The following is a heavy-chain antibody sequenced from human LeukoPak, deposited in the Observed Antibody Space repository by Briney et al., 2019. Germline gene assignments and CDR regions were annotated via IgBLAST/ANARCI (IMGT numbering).Heavy chain of an antibody. CDR1: GFTFSSYA. D-gene: IGHD1-26*01. CDR3: AKVSGSYSYYYYGMDV. CDR2: IWYDGSNK. J-gene: IGHJ6*02. V-gene: IGHV3-33*06. Sequence: GGSLRLSCAASGFTFSSYAMSWVRQAPGKGLEWVAVIWYDGSNKYYADSVKGRFTISRDNPKNTLYLQMNSLRAEDTAVYYCAKVSGSYSYYYYGMDVWAKGPRSPSP.